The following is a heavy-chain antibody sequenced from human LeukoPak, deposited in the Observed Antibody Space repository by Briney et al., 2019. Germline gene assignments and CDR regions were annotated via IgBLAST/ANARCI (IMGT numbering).Heavy chain of an antibody. J-gene: IGHJ4*02. Sequence: PGGSLRLSCAASGFTFSSYWMSWVRQAPGKGLEWVANIKQDGTEKYYVDSVEGRFTISRDNAKNSLYLQMYGLRADDTAVYYCARDKGADEGSKFDFWGQGTLVTVSS. CDR1: GFTFSSYW. D-gene: IGHD1-26*01. V-gene: IGHV3-7*03. CDR3: ARDKGADEGSKFDF. CDR2: IKQDGTEK.